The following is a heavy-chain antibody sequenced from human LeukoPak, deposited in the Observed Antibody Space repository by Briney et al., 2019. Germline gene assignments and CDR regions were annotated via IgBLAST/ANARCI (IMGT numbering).Heavy chain of an antibody. CDR2: ISGSGDIT. CDR1: GFTFNNYA. CDR3: AKDLEAYYYADIDY. V-gene: IGHV3-23*01. J-gene: IGHJ4*02. Sequence: GGSLRLSCAASGFTFNNYAMSWVRQAPGKGLEWVSDISGSGDITYYADSVKGRFTISRDNSKNMLYLQMNSLRAEDTALYYCAKDLEAYYYADIDYWGQGTLVTVSS. D-gene: IGHD3-10*01.